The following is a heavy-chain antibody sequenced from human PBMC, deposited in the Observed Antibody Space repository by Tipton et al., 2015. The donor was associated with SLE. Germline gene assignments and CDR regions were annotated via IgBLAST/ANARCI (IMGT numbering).Heavy chain of an antibody. Sequence: SLRLSCAASDFTVSSNYMSWVRQAPGKGLEWVSVIYGGDTTYYADSVKGRFTISRDDSKNTLYLQMNSLKTEDTAVYYCTTGGWQVFDYWGQGTLVTVSS. CDR3: TTGGWQVFDY. CDR2: IYGGDTT. J-gene: IGHJ4*02. D-gene: IGHD5-24*01. V-gene: IGHV3-53*01. CDR1: DFTVSSNY.